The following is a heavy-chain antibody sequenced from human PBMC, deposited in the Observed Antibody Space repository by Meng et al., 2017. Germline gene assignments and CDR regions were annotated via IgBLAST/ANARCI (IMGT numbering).Heavy chain of an antibody. CDR3: ARDTVEAYCGGDCCPLGY. V-gene: IGHV4-34*01. J-gene: IGHJ4*02. CDR2: INHSGST. D-gene: IGHD2-21*02. CDR1: GGSFSGYH. Sequence: RLMQGGAGLLKPSEPRSLTCACYGGSFSGYHWSWIRQPPGKGLEWIGEINHSGSTNNNPSLKSRVTISVDTSKNQFSLKLSSVTAADTAVYYCARDTVEAYCGGDCCPLGYWGQGTLVTVSS.